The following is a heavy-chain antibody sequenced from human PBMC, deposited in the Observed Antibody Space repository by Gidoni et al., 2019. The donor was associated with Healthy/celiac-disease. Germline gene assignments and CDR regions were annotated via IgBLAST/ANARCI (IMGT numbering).Heavy chain of an antibody. Sequence: EVQLVESGGGLVKPGGSLRLSCAASGFPFSSYSMHWVRQAPGKGLEWVSSISSSSSYIYYADSVKGRFTISRDNAKNSLYLQMNSLRAEDTAVYYCARHQESPTYTIYSIHWYFDLWGRGTLVTVSS. D-gene: IGHD4-4*01. J-gene: IGHJ2*01. V-gene: IGHV3-21*01. CDR1: GFPFSSYS. CDR2: ISSSSSYI. CDR3: ARHQESPTYTIYSIHWYFDL.